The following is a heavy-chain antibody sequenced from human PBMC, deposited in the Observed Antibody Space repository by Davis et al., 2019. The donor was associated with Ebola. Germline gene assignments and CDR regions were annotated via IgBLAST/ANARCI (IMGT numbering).Heavy chain of an antibody. J-gene: IGHJ4*02. CDR1: GGSISSYY. Sequence: SETLSLTGTVPGGSISSYYWSWIRQPPGKGLEWIGYIYYSGSTNYNPSLKSRVTISVDTSKNQFSLKLSSVTAADTAVYYCARESFYGDYFYYFDYWGQGTLVTVSS. CDR3: ARESFYGDYFYYFDY. V-gene: IGHV4-59*01. CDR2: IYYSGST. D-gene: IGHD4-17*01.